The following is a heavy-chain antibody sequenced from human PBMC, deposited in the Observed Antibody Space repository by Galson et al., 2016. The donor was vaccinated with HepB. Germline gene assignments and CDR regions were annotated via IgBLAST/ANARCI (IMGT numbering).Heavy chain of an antibody. CDR1: GLSVSDAY. CDR3: ARDPSPRNGMNV. J-gene: IGHJ6*02. V-gene: IGHV3-66*01. Sequence: SLRLSCAASGLSVSDAYMNWVRQAPGKGLEWVSVLYAGGETYYADSLRGRFTISRDNSKNILYLQMNSLRVEDTAVYYCARDPSPRNGMNVGGQGTTVTVSS. CDR2: LYAGGET.